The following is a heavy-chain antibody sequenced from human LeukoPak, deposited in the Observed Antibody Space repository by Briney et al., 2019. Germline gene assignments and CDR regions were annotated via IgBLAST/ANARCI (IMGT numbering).Heavy chain of an antibody. CDR3: VRHDSFIPF. CDR2: ISDTYSAT. D-gene: IGHD5-18*01. CDR1: GFTFTNYA. V-gene: IGHV3-23*01. Sequence: GGSLRLSCAASGFTFTNYAMTWVRQAPGKGLEWVSGISDTYSATYYTDSVKGRFTISRDNSKNTVYLQLNNLRAEDTAVYFCVRHDSFIPFWGQGTLVTVSS. J-gene: IGHJ4*02.